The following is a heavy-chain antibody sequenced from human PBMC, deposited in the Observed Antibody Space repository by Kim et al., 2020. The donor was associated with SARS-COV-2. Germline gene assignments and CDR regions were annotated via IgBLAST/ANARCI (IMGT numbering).Heavy chain of an antibody. J-gene: IGHJ4*02. CDR3: ARDLMYCSGGSCYDY. D-gene: IGHD2-15*01. Sequence: SETLSLTCTVSGGSISSYYWSWIRQPPGKGLEWIGYIYYSGSTNYNPSLKSRVTISVDTSKNQFSLKLSSVTAADTAVYYCARDLMYCSGGSCYDYWGQG. CDR2: IYYSGST. V-gene: IGHV4-59*01. CDR1: GGSISSYY.